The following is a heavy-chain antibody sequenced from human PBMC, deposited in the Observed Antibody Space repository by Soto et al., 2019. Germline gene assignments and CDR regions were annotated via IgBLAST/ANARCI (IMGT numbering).Heavy chain of an antibody. CDR3: ATAGYSYYDFWSGSLPYYYYGMHL. Sequence: GSLRLSCAASGFTVSSNYMSWVRQAPGKGLEWVSVIYSGGSTYYADSVKGRFTISRDNSKNTLYLQMNSLRAEDTAVYYCATAGYSYYDFWSGSLPYYYYGMHLLGQAPTVTVS. J-gene: IGHJ6*02. V-gene: IGHV3-66*01. CDR2: IYSGGST. CDR1: GFTVSSNY. D-gene: IGHD3-3*01.